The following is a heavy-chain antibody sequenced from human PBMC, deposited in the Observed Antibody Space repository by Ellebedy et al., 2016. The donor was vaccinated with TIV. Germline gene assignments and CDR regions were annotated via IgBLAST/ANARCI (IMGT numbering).Heavy chain of an antibody. J-gene: IGHJ6*02. CDR3: ALGYGYGDGMDV. D-gene: IGHD5-18*01. Sequence: ASVKVSCKVSGYTLTELSMHWVRQAPGKGLEWMGGFDPEDGETIYAQKFQGRVTMTEDTSTDTAYMELSSPRSEDTAVYYCALGYGYGDGMDVWGQGTTVTVSS. V-gene: IGHV1-24*01. CDR1: GYTLTELS. CDR2: FDPEDGET.